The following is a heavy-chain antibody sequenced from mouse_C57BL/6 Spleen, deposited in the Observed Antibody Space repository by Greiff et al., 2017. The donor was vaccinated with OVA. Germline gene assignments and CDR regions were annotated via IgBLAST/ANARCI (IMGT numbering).Heavy chain of an antibody. CDR2: ISSGGSYT. Sequence: EVQVVESGGDLVKPGGSLKLSCAASGFTFSSYGMSWVRQTPDKRLEWVATISSGGSYTYYPDSVKGRFTISRDNAKNTLYLQMSSLKSEDTAMYYCARQGYDYDGDYFDYWGQGTTLTVSS. CDR3: ARQGYDYDGDYFDY. J-gene: IGHJ2*01. CDR1: GFTFSSYG. V-gene: IGHV5-6*01. D-gene: IGHD2-4*01.